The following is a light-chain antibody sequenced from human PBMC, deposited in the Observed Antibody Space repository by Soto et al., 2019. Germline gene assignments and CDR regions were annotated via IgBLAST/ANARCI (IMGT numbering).Light chain of an antibody. CDR2: DAP. J-gene: IGKJ4*01. Sequence: EIVLTQSPATLSLSPGERATLSCRAGQSVSNFLAWYQQKPGQAPRLLIYDAPTRATGIPARFSGSGSGTDFALTISSLEPEDFAVYYCQQRRTWPPLTFGGGTKVEIK. V-gene: IGKV3-11*01. CDR3: QQRRTWPPLT. CDR1: QSVSNF.